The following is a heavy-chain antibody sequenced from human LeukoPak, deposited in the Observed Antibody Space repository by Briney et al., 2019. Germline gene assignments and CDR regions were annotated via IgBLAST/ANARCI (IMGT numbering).Heavy chain of an antibody. CDR2: ISAYNANT. CDR1: GYTFTSYG. V-gene: IGHV1-18*01. Sequence: ASVKVSCKASGYTFTSYGIGWVRQAPGQGLEWMGWISAYNANTNYAQKLQGRVTMTTDTSTSTAYMELRSLRSDDTAVYYCARDLSPAYFDYWGQGTLVTVSS. CDR3: ARDLSPAYFDY. J-gene: IGHJ4*02.